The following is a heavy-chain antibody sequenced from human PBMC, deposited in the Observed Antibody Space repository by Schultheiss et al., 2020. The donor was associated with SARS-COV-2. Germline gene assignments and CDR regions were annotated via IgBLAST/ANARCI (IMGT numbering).Heavy chain of an antibody. Sequence: SVKVSCKASGGTFSSYAISWVRQAPGQGLEWMGGIITIFGTANYAQKFQGRVTITADESTSTAYMELSSLRSEDTAVYYCARVVYYYDSSGYYYDEYFQHWGQGTLVTVSS. V-gene: IGHV1-69*13. J-gene: IGHJ1*01. D-gene: IGHD3-22*01. CDR1: GGTFSSYA. CDR3: ARVVYYYDSSGYYYDEYFQH. CDR2: IITIFGTA.